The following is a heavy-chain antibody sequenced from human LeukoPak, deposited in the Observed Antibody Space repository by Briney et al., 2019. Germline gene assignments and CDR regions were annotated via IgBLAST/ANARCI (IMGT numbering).Heavy chain of an antibody. D-gene: IGHD5-24*01. CDR3: ARVVYNYGPDLHYYYYMDV. CDR2: IYTSGST. V-gene: IGHV4-4*07. Sequence: PSETLSLTCTVSGGSISSYYWSWIRQPAGKGLEWIGRIYTSGSTNYNPSLKSRVTMSVDTSKNQFSLKLSSVTAADTAVYYCARVVYNYGPDLHYYYYMDVWGKGTTVTVSS. CDR1: GGSISSYY. J-gene: IGHJ6*03.